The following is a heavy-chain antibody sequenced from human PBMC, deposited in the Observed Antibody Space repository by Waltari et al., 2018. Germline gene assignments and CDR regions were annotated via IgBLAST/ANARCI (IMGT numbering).Heavy chain of an antibody. J-gene: IGHJ4*02. Sequence: QVHLQESGPGLVKPSGTLSLTCEVSGASVTGDWWGWVRQPPGKGLEWIGEIYPSGSNNYNPSLKSRLAMSVDKSKNEFSLKLTSVTAADTAVYYCARWSARISQREFYFDYWGQGILVTISS. CDR1: GASVTGDW. CDR3: ARWSARISQREFYFDY. CDR2: IYPSGSN. D-gene: IGHD6-25*01. V-gene: IGHV4-4*02.